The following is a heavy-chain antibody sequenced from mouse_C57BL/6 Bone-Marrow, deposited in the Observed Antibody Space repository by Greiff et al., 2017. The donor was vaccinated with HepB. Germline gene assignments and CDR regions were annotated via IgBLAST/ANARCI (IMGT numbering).Heavy chain of an antibody. V-gene: IGHV3-6*01. CDR1: GYSITSGYY. Sequence: EVQLQESGPGLVKPSQSLSLTCSVTGYSITSGYYWNWIRQFPGNKLEWMGYISYDGSNNYNPSLKNRISITRDTSKNQFFLKLNSVTTEDTATYYCARRLLFYAMDYWGQGTSVTVSS. CDR3: ARRLLFYAMDY. D-gene: IGHD1-1*01. CDR2: ISYDGSN. J-gene: IGHJ4*01.